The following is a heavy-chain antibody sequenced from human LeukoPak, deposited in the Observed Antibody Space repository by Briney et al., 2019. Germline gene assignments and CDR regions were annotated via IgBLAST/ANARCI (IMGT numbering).Heavy chain of an antibody. J-gene: IGHJ4*02. D-gene: IGHD3-10*01. Sequence: PGGSLRLSCAASGFTVSTTHRIWVRQAPGKGLEWVSLLYSGGSTYDAEAVKGRFSISRDNSKNTLYLQMNSLRVEDTAVYFCAKRGVVIRGLLVIGLHTEAYYFDSWGQGILVTVSS. V-gene: IGHV3-66*04. CDR1: GFTVSTTH. CDR3: AKRGVVIRGLLVIGLHTEAYYFDS. CDR2: LYSGGST.